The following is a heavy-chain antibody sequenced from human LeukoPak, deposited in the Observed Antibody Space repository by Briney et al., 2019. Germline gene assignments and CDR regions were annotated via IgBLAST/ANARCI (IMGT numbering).Heavy chain of an antibody. V-gene: IGHV3-23*01. CDR1: GFTFSSCA. CDR2: ISGSGGST. Sequence: GGSLRLSCAASGFTFSSCAMSWVRQAPGKGLEWVSAISGSGGSTYYADSVKGRFTISRDNSKNTLYLQMNSLRAEDTAVYYCAKLSRIVVVPAACGYWGQGTLVTVSS. CDR3: AKLSRIVVVPAACGY. J-gene: IGHJ4*02. D-gene: IGHD2-2*01.